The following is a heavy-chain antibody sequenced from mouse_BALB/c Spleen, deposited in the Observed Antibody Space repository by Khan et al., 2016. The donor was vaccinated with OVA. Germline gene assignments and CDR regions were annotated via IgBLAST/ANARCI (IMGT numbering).Heavy chain of an antibody. V-gene: IGHV1-4*01. CDR3: SRVGAYHGIYAAWFAY. D-gene: IGHD2-10*01. Sequence: QVQLQQSGAELARPGASVTMSCKASGYTFTSYTIHWVKQRPGQGLEWIGYFNPSNIYTNYNQKFRDKATLTADTSSSTAYIQLSRLTSEDSAVFYCSRVGAYHGIYAAWFAYWGQGTLVIVSA. J-gene: IGHJ3*01. CDR1: GYTFTSYT. CDR2: FNPSNIYT.